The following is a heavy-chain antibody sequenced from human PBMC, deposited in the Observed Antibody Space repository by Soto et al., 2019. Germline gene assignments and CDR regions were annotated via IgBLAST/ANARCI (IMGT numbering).Heavy chain of an antibody. V-gene: IGHV1-69*13. D-gene: IGHD4-17*01. J-gene: IGHJ2*01. CDR2: IIPIFGTA. CDR1: GGTFSIYA. Sequence: SVKVSCKASGGTFSIYAISGVLQSPGQGLEWMGGIIPIFGTANYAQKFQGRVTITADESTSTAYMELSSLRSEDTAVYYCARGATVVLYWYFDLWGRGTLVTVSS. CDR3: ARGATVVLYWYFDL.